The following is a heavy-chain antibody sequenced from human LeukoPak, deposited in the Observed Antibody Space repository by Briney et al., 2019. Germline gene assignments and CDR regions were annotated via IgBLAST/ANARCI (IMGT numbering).Heavy chain of an antibody. Sequence: GGSLRLSCAVSGFTFSSYGMHWVRQAPGKGLEWVAVISYDGSNKYYADSVKGRFTISRDNSKNTLYLQMNSLRAEDTAVYYCAKDYGDYGNDAFDIWGQGTMVTVSS. CDR1: GFTFSSYG. CDR3: AKDYGDYGNDAFDI. D-gene: IGHD4-17*01. V-gene: IGHV3-30*18. CDR2: ISYDGSNK. J-gene: IGHJ3*02.